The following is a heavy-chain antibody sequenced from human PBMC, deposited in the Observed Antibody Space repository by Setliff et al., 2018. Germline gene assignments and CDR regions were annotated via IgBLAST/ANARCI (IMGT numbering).Heavy chain of an antibody. D-gene: IGHD3-10*01. Sequence: VQVSCKASGGTFDNFAITWVRQAPGQGLEWMGRIFPKFGTANYAQKFQDRVAITADESTSTGYMEINGLTSEDTAVYYCARDWRHSGMSWANYFDPWGQGTVVTVSS. CDR2: IFPKFGTA. V-gene: IGHV1-69*15. CDR3: ARDWRHSGMSWANYFDP. CDR1: GGTFDNFA. J-gene: IGHJ5*02.